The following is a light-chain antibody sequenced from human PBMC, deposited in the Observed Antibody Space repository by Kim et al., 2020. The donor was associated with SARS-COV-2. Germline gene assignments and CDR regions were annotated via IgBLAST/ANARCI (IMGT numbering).Light chain of an antibody. J-gene: IGLJ3*02. Sequence: APGKTARITCGGNNIGSKSVHWYQQKPGQAPVLVIYHDSDRPSGIPERFSGSNSGNTATLTISRVEAGDEADYYCQVWDSSSDHRVFGGGTQLTVL. CDR1: NIGSKS. CDR2: HDS. CDR3: QVWDSSSDHRV. V-gene: IGLV3-21*04.